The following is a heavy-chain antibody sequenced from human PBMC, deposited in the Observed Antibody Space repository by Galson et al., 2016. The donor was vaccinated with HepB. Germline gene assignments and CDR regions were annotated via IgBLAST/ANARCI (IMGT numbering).Heavy chain of an antibody. CDR1: GFSFNDYY. V-gene: IGHV3-11*01. Sequence: SLRLSCAVSGFSFNDYYMSWIRQAPGKGPEWISYISYSGTSVWYADSVKGRFTISRDHAKNSLLLQMDTLGAEDTAMYYCARTILVLTGTYYFDFWGQGTLVAVSS. CDR2: ISYSGTSV. J-gene: IGHJ4*02. CDR3: ARTILVLTGTYYFDF. D-gene: IGHD4/OR15-4a*01.